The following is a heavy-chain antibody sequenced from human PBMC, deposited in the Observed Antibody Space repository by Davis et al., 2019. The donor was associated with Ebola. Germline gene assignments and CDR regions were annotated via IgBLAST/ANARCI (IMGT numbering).Heavy chain of an antibody. D-gene: IGHD1-26*01. CDR1: GFIFTNYW. CDR2: IFPRDSDT. CDR3: ARQINSGSRPMDV. V-gene: IGHV5-51*01. J-gene: IGHJ6*04. Sequence: GESLKISCQASGFIFTNYWIGWVRQMPGKGLEWMGNIFPRDSDTIYSPSLKGHVAISADRSISTAYLQWSSLKASDTAMYYCARQINSGSRPMDVWGKGTTVTVSS.